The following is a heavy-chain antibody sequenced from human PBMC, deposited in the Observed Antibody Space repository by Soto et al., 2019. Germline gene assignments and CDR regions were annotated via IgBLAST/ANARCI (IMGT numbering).Heavy chain of an antibody. CDR2: IYSGGST. Sequence: GGSLRLSCAASGFTFSSYAMSWVRQAPGKGLEWVSVIYSGGSTYYADSVKGRFTISRDNSKNTLYLQMNSLRAEDTAVYYCASRDYRNSGIQLWFDYWGQGTLVTVSS. D-gene: IGHD5-18*01. CDR1: GFTFSSYA. J-gene: IGHJ4*02. CDR3: ASRDYRNSGIQLWFDY. V-gene: IGHV3-53*01.